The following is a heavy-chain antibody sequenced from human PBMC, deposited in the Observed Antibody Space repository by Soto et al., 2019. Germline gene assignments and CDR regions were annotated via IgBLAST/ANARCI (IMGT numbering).Heavy chain of an antibody. CDR2: ISADNGTT. V-gene: IGHV1-18*01. CDR3: ARDGLSY. CDR1: GYTFTSYG. J-gene: IGHJ4*02. D-gene: IGHD2-21*02. Sequence: QVQLVQSGAEVKKPGASVKVSCKASGYTFTSYGITWVRQAPGQGLEWMGWISADNGTTNYAQKLQGRVTMTTDTSASTAYTELRSLRSAVNAVYYCARDGLSYWGQGTLVTVSS.